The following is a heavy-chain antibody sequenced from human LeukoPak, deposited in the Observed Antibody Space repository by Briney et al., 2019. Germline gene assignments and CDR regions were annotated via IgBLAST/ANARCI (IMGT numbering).Heavy chain of an antibody. D-gene: IGHD3-22*01. V-gene: IGHV3-30*18. CDR2: ISYDGSNK. CDR3: AKGNYYDSSGFDY. Sequence: PGGSLRLSCAASGFTFSSYGMRWVRQAPGKGLEWVAVISYDGSNKYYADSVKGRFTISRDNSKNTLYLQMNSLRAEDTAVYYCAKGNYYDSSGFDYWGQGTLVTVSS. CDR1: GFTFSSYG. J-gene: IGHJ4*02.